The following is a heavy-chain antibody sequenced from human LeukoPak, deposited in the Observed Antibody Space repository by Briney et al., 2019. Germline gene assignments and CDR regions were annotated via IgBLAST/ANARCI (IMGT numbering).Heavy chain of an antibody. CDR2: ISGSGGST. Sequence: PGGSLRLSCAASGFTFSSYAMSWVRQAPGKGLEWVSAISGSGGSTYYADSVKGRFTISRDNSKNTLYLRMNSLRAEDTAVYYCAKVGPCSSTSCRKYYYYYMDVWGKGTTVTVSS. J-gene: IGHJ6*03. V-gene: IGHV3-23*01. CDR3: AKVGPCSSTSCRKYYYYYMDV. CDR1: GFTFSSYA. D-gene: IGHD2-2*01.